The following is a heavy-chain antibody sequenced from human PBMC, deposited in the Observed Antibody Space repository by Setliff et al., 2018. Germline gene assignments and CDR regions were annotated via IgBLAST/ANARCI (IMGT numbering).Heavy chain of an antibody. D-gene: IGHD3-3*01. V-gene: IGHV1-2*06. CDR1: GHTFTGHH. CDR3: ARGPLHYDFWSGYYTVSWFDP. CDR2: IDPNTGGT. J-gene: IGHJ5*02. Sequence: ASVKVSCKASGHTFTGHHLHWVRQAPGQGLEWMGRIDPNTGGTDYAQKFKDRATMTRDSPISTAYLDLSTLRSDDTAVYYCARGPLHYDFWSGYYTVSWFDPWGQGTLVTVSS.